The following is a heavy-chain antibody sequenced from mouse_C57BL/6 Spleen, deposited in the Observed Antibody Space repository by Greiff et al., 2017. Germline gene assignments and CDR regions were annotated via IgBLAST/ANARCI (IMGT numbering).Heavy chain of an antibody. J-gene: IGHJ1*03. D-gene: IGHD1-1*01. V-gene: IGHV5-17*01. CDR2: ISSGSSTI. Sequence: EVQGVESGGGLVKPGGSLKLSCAASGFTFSDYGMHWVRQAPEKGLEWVAYISSGSSTIYYADTVNGRFTISRDNAKNTLFLQMTSLRSEDTAMYYCARRDYGSLWYFDVWGTGTTDTVSS. CDR3: ARRDYGSLWYFDV. CDR1: GFTFSDYG.